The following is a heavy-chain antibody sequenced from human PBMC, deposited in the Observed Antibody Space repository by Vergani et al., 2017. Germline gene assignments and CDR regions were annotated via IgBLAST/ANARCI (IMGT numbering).Heavy chain of an antibody. J-gene: IGHJ4*02. D-gene: IGHD3-10*01. CDR3: ARGPSGRFGGLSGTEFDY. Sequence: QVQLQQWGAGLLKPSETLSLTCAVYGGSFSGYYWSWIRQPPGKGLEWIGEINHSGSTNYNPSLKSRVTISVDTSKNQFSLKLSSVTAADTAVYYCARGPSGRFGGLSGTEFDYWGQGTLVTVSS. CDR1: GGSFSGYY. CDR2: INHSGST. V-gene: IGHV4-34*01.